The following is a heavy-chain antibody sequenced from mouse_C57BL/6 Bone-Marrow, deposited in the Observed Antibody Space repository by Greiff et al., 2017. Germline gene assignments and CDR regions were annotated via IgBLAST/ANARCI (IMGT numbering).Heavy chain of an antibody. J-gene: IGHJ2*01. Sequence: EVKLQESGAELVRPGASVKLSCTASGFNIKDDYMHWVKQRPEQGLEWIGWIDPENGDTEYASKFQGKATITADTSSNTAYLQLSSLTSEDTAVYYCTTRVWSYFDYWGQGTTLTVSS. V-gene: IGHV14-4*01. CDR2: IDPENGDT. D-gene: IGHD2-10*02. CDR1: GFNIKDDY. CDR3: TTRVWSYFDY.